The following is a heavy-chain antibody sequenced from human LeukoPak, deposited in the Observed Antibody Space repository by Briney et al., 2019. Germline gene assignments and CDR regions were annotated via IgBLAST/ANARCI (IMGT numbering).Heavy chain of an antibody. D-gene: IGHD2-15*01. J-gene: IGHJ4*02. Sequence: PSETLSLTGTVSGGSISSYYWSWIRQPPGKGLEWIGYIYHSGSTNYNPSLKSRVTISVDTSKTQISLKLRAVTAADTAVYYCARCGVAATPVCYFDYWGQGTLVTVSS. CDR3: ARCGVAATPVCYFDY. CDR2: IYHSGST. CDR1: GGSISSYY. V-gene: IGHV4-59*01.